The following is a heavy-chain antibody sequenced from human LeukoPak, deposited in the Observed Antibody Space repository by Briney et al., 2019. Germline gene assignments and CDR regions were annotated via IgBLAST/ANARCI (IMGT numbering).Heavy chain of an antibody. CDR1: DGSTTGYY. CDR3: ARSFGYYDSSGYYY. D-gene: IGHD3-22*01. Sequence: SETLSLTCSVSDGSTTGYYWSWIRQPPGKGLEWIAYVYYTGRTLYNPSLESRVTISVDTSKTQFSLTVTSVTAADTAVYYCARSFGYYDSSGYYYWGQGTLVTVSS. CDR2: VYYTGRT. V-gene: IGHV4-59*08. J-gene: IGHJ4*02.